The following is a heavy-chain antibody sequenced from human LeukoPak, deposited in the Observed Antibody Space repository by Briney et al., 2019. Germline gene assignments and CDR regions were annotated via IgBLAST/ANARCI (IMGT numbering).Heavy chain of an antibody. V-gene: IGHV1-18*01. CDR1: GYTFTSYG. CDR2: INPYNGNT. J-gene: IGHJ4*02. CDR3: AREIYGRFDY. D-gene: IGHD4-17*01. Sequence: ASVKVSCKASGYTFTSYGISWVRQAPGQGPESMGWINPYNGNTNYALKVQGRVTMTTDTSTSTAYLELRSLRSDDTAIYYCAREIYGRFDYWGQGTLVTVSS.